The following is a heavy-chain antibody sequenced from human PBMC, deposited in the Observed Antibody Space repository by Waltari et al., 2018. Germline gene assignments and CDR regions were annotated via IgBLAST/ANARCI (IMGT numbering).Heavy chain of an antibody. CDR2: IYSGGST. Sequence: VQLVESGGGLIQPGGSRRLSCAASVFPVSSTYMSWVRKAPGKGLEWVSGIYSGGSTYYADSVKGRFTISRDNSKNTLYLQMNSLRAEDTAVYYCARSSYDFWSGYCLDYWGQGTLVTVSS. CDR1: VFPVSSTY. CDR3: ARSSYDFWSGYCLDY. J-gene: IGHJ4*02. V-gene: IGHV3-53*01. D-gene: IGHD3-3*01.